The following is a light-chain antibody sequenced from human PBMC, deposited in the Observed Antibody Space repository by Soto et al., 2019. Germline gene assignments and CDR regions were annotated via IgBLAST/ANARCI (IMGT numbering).Light chain of an antibody. CDR1: QSVSSY. CDR3: QQRGNWPLT. CDR2: DAS. Sequence: EIVLTQSPGTLSLSPGERAILSCRASQSVSSYLAWYQQKPGQAPRLLIYDASNRATGIPARFSGSGSGTDFTLTISSLEPEDFAVYYCQQRGNWPLTFGGGTKVDI. V-gene: IGKV3-11*01. J-gene: IGKJ4*01.